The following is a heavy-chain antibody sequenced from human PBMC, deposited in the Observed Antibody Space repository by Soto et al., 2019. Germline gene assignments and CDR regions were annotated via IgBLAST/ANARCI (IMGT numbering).Heavy chain of an antibody. Sequence: QVQLVESGGGVVQPGRSLRLSCAASGFTFRSYAMHWVRQAPGKGLEWVASISNDGGRKSYADSVKGRFTISRDNSKNTLYLQMNSLRAEDTAVYYCAKDQQLVLWYFDLWGRGTLVTVSS. CDR2: ISNDGGRK. V-gene: IGHV3-30-3*01. J-gene: IGHJ2*01. CDR3: AKDQQLVLWYFDL. CDR1: GFTFRSYA. D-gene: IGHD6-6*01.